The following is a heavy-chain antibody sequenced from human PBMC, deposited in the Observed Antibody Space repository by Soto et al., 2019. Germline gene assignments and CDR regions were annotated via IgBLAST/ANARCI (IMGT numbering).Heavy chain of an antibody. CDR3: ARPVSGSYYLSWFDP. Sequence: QLQLQESGPGLVKPSETLSLTCTVSGGSISSSSYYWGWIRQPPGKGLEWIGSIYYSGSTYYNPSLKSRVTISVDTSKNQFSLKLSSVTAADTAVYYCARPVSGSYYLSWFDPWGQGTLVTVSS. CDR1: GGSISSSSYY. CDR2: IYYSGST. D-gene: IGHD1-26*01. V-gene: IGHV4-39*01. J-gene: IGHJ5*02.